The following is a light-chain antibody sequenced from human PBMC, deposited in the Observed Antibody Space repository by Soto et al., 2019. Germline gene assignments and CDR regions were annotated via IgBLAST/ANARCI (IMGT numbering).Light chain of an antibody. CDR1: QGISNY. CDR2: AAS. V-gene: IGKV1-27*01. CDR3: QKYYSALWT. Sequence: DIQMPQSPSSLSASVGDRVTITCRASQGISNYLAWYQQKPGKVPKLLIYAASTLQSGVPSRFSGSGSGTDFTLTISSLQPEEVATYYCQKYYSALWTFGQGTKVDIK. J-gene: IGKJ1*01.